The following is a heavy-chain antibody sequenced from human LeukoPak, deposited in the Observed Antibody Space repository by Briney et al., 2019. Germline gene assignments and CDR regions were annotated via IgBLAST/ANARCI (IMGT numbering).Heavy chain of an antibody. CDR2: INTDGSGT. V-gene: IGHV3-74*01. CDR1: GFAFISYS. D-gene: IGHD6-13*01. J-gene: IGHJ5*02. Sequence: GGSLRLSCAASGFAFISYSINWVRQAPGKGLVWVSRINTDGSGTSYADSVRGRFTISRDNAKNTLYLQMNSLRADDTAVYYCVSSTWNPWGQGTLVTVSS. CDR3: VSSTWNP.